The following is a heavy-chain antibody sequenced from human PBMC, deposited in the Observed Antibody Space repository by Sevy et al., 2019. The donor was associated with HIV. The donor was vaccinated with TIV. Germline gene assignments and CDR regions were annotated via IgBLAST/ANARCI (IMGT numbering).Heavy chain of an antibody. CDR2: ISGSGTRT. CDR1: GFSFDSYG. CDR3: AKRGGGHYDPDEIGYYFYYYNMDV. V-gene: IGHV3-23*01. Sequence: GGSLRLSCAVSGFSFDSYGMTWVRQAPGKGLEWVSGISGSGTRTYYADSVKGRFIISRDNSKNTLYLQMNSLRSEETAIFYCAKRGGGHYDPDEIGYYFYYYNMDVWGKGTTVTVSS. D-gene: IGHD3-22*01. J-gene: IGHJ6*03.